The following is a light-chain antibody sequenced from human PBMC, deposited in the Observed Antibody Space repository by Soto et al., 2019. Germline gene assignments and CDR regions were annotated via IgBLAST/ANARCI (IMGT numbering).Light chain of an antibody. CDR1: QSISTW. Sequence: DIQMTQSPSTLSASVGDRVTITCRASQSISTWLVWYQQKPGKAPKVLIYDASSLQSGVPSRFSGHGSGTDFTLTISSLQHDDSEIYYCQQYKTYTTFGQGTKLEIK. CDR2: DAS. CDR3: QQYKTYTT. J-gene: IGKJ2*01. V-gene: IGKV1-5*01.